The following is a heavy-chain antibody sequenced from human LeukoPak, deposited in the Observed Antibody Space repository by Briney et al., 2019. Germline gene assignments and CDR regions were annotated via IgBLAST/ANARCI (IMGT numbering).Heavy chain of an antibody. V-gene: IGHV3-30*04. CDR3: ARLSGSYVDY. Sequence: AGGSLRLSCAASGFTFSSYAMHWVRQAPGKGLEWVAVISYDGSNKYYADSVKGRFTISRDNSKNTLYLQMNSLRAEDTAVYYRARLSGSYVDYWGQGTLVTVSS. D-gene: IGHD1-26*01. CDR1: GFTFSSYA. J-gene: IGHJ4*02. CDR2: ISYDGSNK.